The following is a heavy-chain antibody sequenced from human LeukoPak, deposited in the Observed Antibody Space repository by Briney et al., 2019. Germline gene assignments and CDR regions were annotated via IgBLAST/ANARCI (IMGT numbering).Heavy chain of an antibody. Sequence: PSETLSLTCAVYGGSFSGYYWSWIRQPPGKGLEWIGEINHSGSTNYNPSLKSRVTISVDTSKNQFSLKLSSVTAADTAVYYCARLGFDCTNGVCYPTLFDYWGQGTLVTVSS. D-gene: IGHD2-8*01. CDR2: INHSGST. V-gene: IGHV4-34*01. CDR3: ARLGFDCTNGVCYPTLFDY. J-gene: IGHJ4*02. CDR1: GGSFSGYY.